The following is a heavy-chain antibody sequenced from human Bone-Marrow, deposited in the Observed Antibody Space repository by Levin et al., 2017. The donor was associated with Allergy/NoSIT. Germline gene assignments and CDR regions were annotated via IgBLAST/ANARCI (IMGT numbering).Heavy chain of an antibody. Sequence: GESLKISCAASGFTFSDYYMSWIRQAPGKGLEWVSYISSSGSTIYYADSVKGRFTISRDNAKNSLYLQMNSLRAEDTAVYYCARGVAAQSWFDPWGQGTLVTVSS. V-gene: IGHV3-11*01. CDR2: ISSSGSTI. CDR3: ARGVAAQSWFDP. J-gene: IGHJ5*02. D-gene: IGHD6-6*01. CDR1: GFTFSDYY.